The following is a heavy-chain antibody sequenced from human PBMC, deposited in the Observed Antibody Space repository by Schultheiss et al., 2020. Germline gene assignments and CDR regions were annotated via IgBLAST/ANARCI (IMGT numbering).Heavy chain of an antibody. D-gene: IGHD6-13*01. J-gene: IGHJ4*02. CDR2: ISVSNGKT. CDR1: GYTFTDYG. V-gene: IGHV1-2*04. Sequence: ASVKVSCKASGYTFTDYGINWVRQAPGQGLEWMGWISVSNGKTNYAQKFQGWVTMTRDTSISTAYMELSRLRSDDTAVYYCARVRSSSWEFDYWGQGTLVTGSS. CDR3: ARVRSSSWEFDY.